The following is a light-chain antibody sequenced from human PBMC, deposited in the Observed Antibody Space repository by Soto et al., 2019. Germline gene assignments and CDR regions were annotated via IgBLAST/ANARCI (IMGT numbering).Light chain of an antibody. CDR3: QQYNDWPPA. Sequence: EIVLTQSPATLSLSPGERATLSCRASQTVRSYLAWYQQKPGQAPRLLIYDASNRATGIPARFSGSGSGTDFTLTISSLEPEDFAVYYCQQYNDWPPAFGGGTKVDIK. CDR1: QTVRSY. CDR2: DAS. V-gene: IGKV3-11*01. J-gene: IGKJ4*01.